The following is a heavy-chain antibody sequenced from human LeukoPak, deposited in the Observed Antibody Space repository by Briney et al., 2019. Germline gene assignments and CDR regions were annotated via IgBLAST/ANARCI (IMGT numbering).Heavy chain of an antibody. D-gene: IGHD3-3*01. CDR3: ARRITIFDYYYYYGMDV. J-gene: IGHJ6*02. V-gene: IGHV4-34*01. CDR1: GGSFSGYY. CDR2: INHSGST. Sequence: TSETLSLTCAVYGGSFSGYYWSWIRQPPGKGLEWMGEINHSGSTNYNPSLKSRVTISVDTSKNQFSLKLSSVTAADTAVYYCARRITIFDYYYYYGMDVWGQGTTVTVSS.